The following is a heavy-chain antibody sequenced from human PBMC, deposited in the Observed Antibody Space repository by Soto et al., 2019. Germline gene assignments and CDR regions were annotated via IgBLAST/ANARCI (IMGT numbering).Heavy chain of an antibody. D-gene: IGHD6-13*01. CDR3: AREFAGAAAGHTPYYYYYMDV. J-gene: IGHJ6*03. V-gene: IGHV1-18*01. CDR2: ISAYNGNT. Sequence: ASVKVSCKASGYTFTIYGISWVRQAPGQGLEWMGWISAYNGNTNYAQKLQGRVTMTTDTSTSTAYMELRSLRSDDTAVYYCAREFAGAAAGHTPYYYYYMDVWGKGTTVTVSS. CDR1: GYTFTIYG.